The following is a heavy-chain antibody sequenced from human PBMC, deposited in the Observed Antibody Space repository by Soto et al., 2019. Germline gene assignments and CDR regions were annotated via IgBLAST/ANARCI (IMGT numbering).Heavy chain of an antibody. CDR3: ARVQKGDDFWSGYYTGITHYYYGMDV. J-gene: IGHJ6*02. CDR1: GGTFSSYA. CDR2: IIPIFGTA. D-gene: IGHD3-3*01. Sequence: SVKVSCKASGGTFSSYAISWVRQAPGQGLEWMGGIIPIFGTANYAQKFQGRVTITADESTSTAYMELSSLRSEDTAVYYCARVQKGDDFWSGYYTGITHYYYGMDVWGQGTTVTVSS. V-gene: IGHV1-69*13.